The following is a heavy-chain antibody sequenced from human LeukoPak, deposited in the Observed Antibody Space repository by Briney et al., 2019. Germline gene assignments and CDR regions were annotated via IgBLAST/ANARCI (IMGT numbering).Heavy chain of an antibody. D-gene: IGHD3-9*01. J-gene: IGHJ5*02. V-gene: IGHV1-24*01. CDR2: FDPEDGET. CDR1: GCTLTELS. Sequence: GASVKVSCKVSGCTLTELSMHWVRQAPGKGLEWMGGFDPEDGETIYAQKFQGRVTMTEDTSTDTAYMELSSLRSEDTAVYYCATAKITIFTARNWFDPWGQGTLVTVSS. CDR3: ATAKITIFTARNWFDP.